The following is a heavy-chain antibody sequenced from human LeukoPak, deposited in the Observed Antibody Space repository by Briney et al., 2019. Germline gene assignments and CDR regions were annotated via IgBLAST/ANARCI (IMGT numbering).Heavy chain of an antibody. Sequence: PGGSLRLSCAASGFSVSDTYMSWVRQAPGEGLEWVSTIHAGGTTYYADSVRGRFTISRDNSRNTLYLHMNVLRAEDTAVYYCARDDSDGYYYVFWGQGTLVTVSS. CDR3: ARDDSDGYYYVF. D-gene: IGHD3-22*01. CDR1: GFSVSDTY. J-gene: IGHJ4*02. V-gene: IGHV3-53*01. CDR2: IHAGGTT.